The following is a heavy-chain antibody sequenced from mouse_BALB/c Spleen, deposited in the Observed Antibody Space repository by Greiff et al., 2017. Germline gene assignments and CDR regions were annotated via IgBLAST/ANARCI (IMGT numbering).Heavy chain of an antibody. Sequence: EVQGVESGGGLVQPGGSLKLSCAASGFTFSSYGMSWVRQTPDKRLELVATINSNGGSTYYPDSVKGRFTISRDNAKNTLYLQMSSLKSEDTAMYYCARDGYDGYNWYFDVWGAGTTVTVSS. CDR3: ARDGYDGYNWYFDV. D-gene: IGHD2-3*01. J-gene: IGHJ1*01. CDR2: INSNGGST. CDR1: GFTFSSYG. V-gene: IGHV5-6-3*01.